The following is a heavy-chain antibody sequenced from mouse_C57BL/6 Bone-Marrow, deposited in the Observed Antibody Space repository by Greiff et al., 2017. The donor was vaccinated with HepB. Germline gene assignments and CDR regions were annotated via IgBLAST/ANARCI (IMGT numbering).Heavy chain of an antibody. CDR3: ARAYYGNYFDY. J-gene: IGHJ2*01. V-gene: IGHV3-1*01. CDR1: GYSITSGYD. CDR2: ISYSGST. Sequence: EVQRVESGPGMVKPSQSLSLTCTVTGYSITSGYDWHWIRHFPGNKLEWMGYISYSGSTNYNPSLKSRISITHDTSKNHFFLKLNSVTTEDTATYYCARAYYGNYFDYWGQGTTLTVSS. D-gene: IGHD2-10*01.